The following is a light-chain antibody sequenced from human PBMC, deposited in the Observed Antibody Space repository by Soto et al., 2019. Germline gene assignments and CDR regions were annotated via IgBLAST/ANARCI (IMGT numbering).Light chain of an antibody. CDR1: QLFSSN. V-gene: IGKV3-15*01. CDR3: QQYNNWPRT. J-gene: IGKJ5*01. CDR2: GVS. Sequence: EIVLTQSPATLSVSAGASVTLSCRASQLFSSNLAWYQHKPGQAPRILIYGVSTRDTGVPDRFSGSASGTEVTLTISSLQSEDFTVYYCQQYNNWPRTFGQGTRLEIK.